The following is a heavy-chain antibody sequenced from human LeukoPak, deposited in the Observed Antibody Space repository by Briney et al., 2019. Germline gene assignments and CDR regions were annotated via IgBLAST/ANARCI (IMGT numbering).Heavy chain of an antibody. CDR3: AKTRYSRDAYYDFWSGYYRKRFDY. D-gene: IGHD3-3*01. Sequence: GGSLRLSCAASGFTFSSYGMHWVRQAPGKGLEWVAVISYDGSNKYYADSVKGRFTVSRDNSKSTLYLQMNSLRAEDTAVYYCAKTRYSRDAYYDFWSGYYRKRFDYWGQGTLVTVSS. V-gene: IGHV3-30*18. CDR1: GFTFSSYG. J-gene: IGHJ4*02. CDR2: ISYDGSNK.